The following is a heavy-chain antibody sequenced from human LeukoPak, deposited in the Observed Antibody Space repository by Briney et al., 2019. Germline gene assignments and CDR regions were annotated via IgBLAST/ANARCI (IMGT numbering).Heavy chain of an antibody. J-gene: IGHJ4*02. CDR2: IRYDGGNK. V-gene: IGHV3-30*02. CDR3: AKHIAARPYFDY. D-gene: IGHD6-6*01. CDR1: GFTFSSYG. Sequence: GGSLRLSCAASGFTFSSYGMHWVRQAPGKGLEWVAFIRYDGGNKYYADSVKGRFTISRDNSKNTLYLQMNSVRGEDTAVYYCAKHIAARPYFDYWGQGTLVTVSS.